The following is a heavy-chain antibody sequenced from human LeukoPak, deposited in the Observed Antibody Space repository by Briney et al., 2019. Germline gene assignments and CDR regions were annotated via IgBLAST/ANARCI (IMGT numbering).Heavy chain of an antibody. CDR3: GGAVAGNPGSYYMDV. D-gene: IGHD6-19*01. CDR1: GGSFSGYY. CDR2: INHSGST. J-gene: IGHJ6*03. V-gene: IGHV4-34*01. Sequence: ASETLSLTCAVYGGSFSGYYWSWIRQPPGKGLEWIGEINHSGSTNYNPSLKSGVTISVDTSKNQFSLKLSSVTAADTAVYYCGGAVAGNPGSYYMDVWGKGTTVTVSS.